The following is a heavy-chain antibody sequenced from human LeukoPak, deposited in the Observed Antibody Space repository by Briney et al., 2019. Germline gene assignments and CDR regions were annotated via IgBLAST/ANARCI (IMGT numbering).Heavy chain of an antibody. CDR1: GYTFTSYG. CDR2: ISAYNGNT. V-gene: IGHV1-18*01. J-gene: IGHJ4*02. Sequence: GASVKVSCKASGYTFTSYGISWVRQAPGQGLEWMGWISAYNGNTNYAQKLQGRVTMTTNTSTSTAYMELRSLRSDDTAVYYCARALYYDILTGYYMYWGQGTLVTVSS. CDR3: ARALYYDILTGYYMY. D-gene: IGHD3-9*01.